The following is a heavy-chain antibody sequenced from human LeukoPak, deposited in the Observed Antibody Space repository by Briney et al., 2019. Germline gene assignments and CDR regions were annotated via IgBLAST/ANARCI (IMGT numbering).Heavy chain of an antibody. CDR3: ARDPGRELSSGYYYGGANWFDP. D-gene: IGHD3-22*01. V-gene: IGHV1-69*05. Sequence: GASVKVSCKASGGTFSSYAISWVRQAPGQGLEWMGRIIPIFGTANYAQKFQGRVTITTDESTSTAYMELSSLRSEDTAVYYCARDPGRELSSGYYYGGANWFDPWGQGTLVTVSS. CDR1: GGTFSSYA. J-gene: IGHJ5*02. CDR2: IIPIFGTA.